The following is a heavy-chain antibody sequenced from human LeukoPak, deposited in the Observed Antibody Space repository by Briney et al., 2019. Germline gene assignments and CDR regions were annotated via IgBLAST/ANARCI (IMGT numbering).Heavy chain of an antibody. J-gene: IGHJ3*02. D-gene: IGHD3-16*01. V-gene: IGHV3-15*01. CDR3: TTERYGNAFDI. CDR2: IKSKTDGGTT. CDR1: GFTFSNAW. Sequence: GGSLRLSCAASGFTFSNAWLSWVRQAPGKGLEWVGRIKSKTDGGTTDYAAPVKGRFTISRDASKNTLYLQMNSLKAEDTAVYYRTTERYGNAFDIWGQGTMVTVSS.